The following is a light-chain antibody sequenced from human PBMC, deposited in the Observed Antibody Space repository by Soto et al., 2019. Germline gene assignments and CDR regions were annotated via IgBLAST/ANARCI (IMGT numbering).Light chain of an antibody. J-gene: IGKJ4*01. CDR3: KQCSNWPPT. Sequence: EIVLTQSPVTLSLSPGERATLSCRASQSVSSFLAWYQRKPGQAPRLLIYDASNRATGIPARFSGSGSGTDFTLTINSLEPEDFAVYYCKQCSNWPPTFGGGTKV. CDR1: QSVSSF. CDR2: DAS. V-gene: IGKV3-11*01.